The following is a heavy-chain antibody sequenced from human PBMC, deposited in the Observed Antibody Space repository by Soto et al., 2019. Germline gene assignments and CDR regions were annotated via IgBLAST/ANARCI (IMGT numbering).Heavy chain of an antibody. CDR3: ARDMTRTVVPYFDF. Sequence: SVKVSCKASGGNFSNYVVNWVRQAPGQGLEWMGRIIPISGAANYAQKFQGRVTITADKSTSTSYMELSSLRSEDTAVYYCARDMTRTVVPYFDFWGQGTLVTVSS. V-gene: IGHV1-69*06. J-gene: IGHJ4*02. CDR1: GGNFSNYV. CDR2: IIPISGAA. D-gene: IGHD1-7*01.